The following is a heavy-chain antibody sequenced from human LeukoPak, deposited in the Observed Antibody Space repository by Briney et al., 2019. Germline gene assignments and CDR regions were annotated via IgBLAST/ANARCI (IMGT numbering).Heavy chain of an antibody. CDR2: INHSGST. D-gene: IGHD6-13*01. V-gene: IGHV4-34*01. CDR3: ARGERIAAAERYNWFDP. Sequence: KPSETLSLTCAVYGGSFSGYYWSWIRQPPGEGLEWIGEINHSGSTNYNPSLKSRVTISVDTSKNQFSLKLSSVTAADTAVYYRARGERIAAAERYNWFDPWGQGTLVTVSS. J-gene: IGHJ5*02. CDR1: GGSFSGYY.